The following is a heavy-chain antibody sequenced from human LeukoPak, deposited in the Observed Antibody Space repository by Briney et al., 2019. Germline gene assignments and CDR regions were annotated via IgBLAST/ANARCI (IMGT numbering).Heavy chain of an antibody. J-gene: IGHJ4*02. D-gene: IGHD3-22*01. V-gene: IGHV1-69*13. CDR2: IIPIFGTA. Sequence: WASVKVSCKASGGTFSSYAISWVRQAPGQGLEWMGGIIPIFGTANYAQKFQGRVTITADESTSTAYMELSSLRSEDTAVYYCARDQYYYDSSGYYDYWGQGTLVTVSS. CDR1: GGTFSSYA. CDR3: ARDQYYYDSSGYYDY.